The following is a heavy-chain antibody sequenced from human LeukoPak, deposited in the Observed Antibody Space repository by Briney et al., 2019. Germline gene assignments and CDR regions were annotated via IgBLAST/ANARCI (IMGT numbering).Heavy chain of an antibody. D-gene: IGHD2-2*01. CDR1: GFTFSSYN. J-gene: IGHJ4*02. CDR3: AKDRLAVVPAAIPDY. CDR2: ITSGSSYI. V-gene: IGHV3-21*04. Sequence: GGSLRLSYATSGFTFSSYNMNWVRQAPGKGLEWVSSITSGSSYIYYADSVKGRFTISRDNAKNTLYLQMNSLRAEDTAVYYCAKDRLAVVPAAIPDYWGQGTLVTVSS.